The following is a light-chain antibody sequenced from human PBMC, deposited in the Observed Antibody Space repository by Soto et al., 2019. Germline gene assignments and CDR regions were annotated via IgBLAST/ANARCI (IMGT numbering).Light chain of an antibody. Sequence: IVLTQSPATLSLSPGERATLSCRASQSVSSYLAWYQQKPGQAPRLLIYGASNRAAGIPDRFSGSGSGTDFTLTISRLEPEDFAVYYCQQYGSSPTWTFGQGTKVDIK. CDR3: QQYGSSPTWT. CDR2: GAS. V-gene: IGKV3-20*01. CDR1: QSVSSY. J-gene: IGKJ1*01.